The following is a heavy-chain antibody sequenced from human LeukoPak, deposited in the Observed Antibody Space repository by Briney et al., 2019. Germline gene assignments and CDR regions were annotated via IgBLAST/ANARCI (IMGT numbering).Heavy chain of an antibody. Sequence: SVMVSCKASGGTFSSYAISWVRQAPGQGLEWMGGIIPIFGTANYAQKFQGRVTITADESTGTAYMELSSLRSEDTAVYYCARSYGSGPARFDPWGQGTLVTVSS. CDR2: IIPIFGTA. D-gene: IGHD3-10*01. CDR1: GGTFSSYA. J-gene: IGHJ5*02. V-gene: IGHV1-69*01. CDR3: ARSYGSGPARFDP.